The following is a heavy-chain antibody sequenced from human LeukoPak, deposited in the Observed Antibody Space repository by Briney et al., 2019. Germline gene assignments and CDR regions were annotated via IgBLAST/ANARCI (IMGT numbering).Heavy chain of an antibody. Sequence: GGSLRLSCAASGFTFSDYWMHWVRQAPEKGLVWVSRINTDGTSTKYADSVKGRFTISRDNARNTVYLQMNSLRAEDTAVYYCARARYSYTGIVDFWGQGTLVTVSS. J-gene: IGHJ4*02. V-gene: IGHV3-74*01. D-gene: IGHD5-18*01. CDR1: GFTFSDYW. CDR2: INTDGTST. CDR3: ARARYSYTGIVDF.